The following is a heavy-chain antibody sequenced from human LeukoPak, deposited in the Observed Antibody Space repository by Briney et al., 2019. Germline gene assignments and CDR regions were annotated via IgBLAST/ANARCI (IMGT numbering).Heavy chain of an antibody. D-gene: IGHD2-21*02. V-gene: IGHV4-34*01. CDR3: ARVRGDLSIDF. Sequence: PSETLSLTCAVYGGSFSGYYWTWIRQPPGKGLEWIGEINHSGSTNYNPSLKRRVTISADTSKNQFSLTLSSVTAADTAMYYCARVRGDLSIDFWGQGNLVTVSS. CDR1: GGSFSGYY. J-gene: IGHJ4*02. CDR2: INHSGST.